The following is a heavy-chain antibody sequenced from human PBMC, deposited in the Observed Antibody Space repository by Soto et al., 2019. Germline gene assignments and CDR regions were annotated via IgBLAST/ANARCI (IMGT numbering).Heavy chain of an antibody. V-gene: IGHV3-23*01. CDR1: GFPFSSYA. Sequence: EVQLLDSGGGLVQPGGSLRLSCKVSGFPFSSYAMSWVRQAPGKGLEWVSSINRNGGGANYADSVKGRFTISRDDSNDVLSLQMNSLRAEDTAIYYCATGYYFDFWGQRTLVTVSS. J-gene: IGHJ4*02. CDR2: INRNGGGA. CDR3: ATGYYFDF.